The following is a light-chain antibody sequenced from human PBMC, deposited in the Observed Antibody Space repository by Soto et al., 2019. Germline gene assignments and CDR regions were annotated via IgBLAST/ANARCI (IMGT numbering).Light chain of an antibody. CDR2: EVS. V-gene: IGLV2-14*01. CDR3: SSFVGSPVV. Sequence: QSVLTQPASVSGSPGQSITISCTGTSSDVGGYNYVSWYQQHPGKAPKLMFYEVSNRPSGVSNRFSGSKSGNTASLTISGLQAEDEADYYCSSFVGSPVVFGGGTKLTVL. J-gene: IGLJ2*01. CDR1: SSDVGGYNY.